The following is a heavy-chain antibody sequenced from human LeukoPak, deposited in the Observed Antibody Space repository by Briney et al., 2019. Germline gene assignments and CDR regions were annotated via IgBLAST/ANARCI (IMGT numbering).Heavy chain of an antibody. CDR3: ARGVPSEQQLHHWFDP. V-gene: IGHV1-2*02. J-gene: IGHJ5*02. Sequence: ASVKVSCKASGYTFTGYYMHWVRQAPGQGLEWMGWINPNSGGTNYAQKFQGRVTMTRDTSISTAYMELSRLRSDDTAVYYCARGVPSEQQLHHWFDPWGQGTLVTVSS. D-gene: IGHD6-13*01. CDR1: GYTFTGYY. CDR2: INPNSGGT.